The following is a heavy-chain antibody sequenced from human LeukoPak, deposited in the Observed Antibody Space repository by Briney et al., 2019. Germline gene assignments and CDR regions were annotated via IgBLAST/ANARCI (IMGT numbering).Heavy chain of an antibody. J-gene: IGHJ6*04. D-gene: IGHD3-16*01. V-gene: IGHV3-23*01. Sequence: PGGSLRLSCAASILTFNADVMGWVRQAPGKGLECISAISGSGGRTYYADSVKGRFAISRDNSRNTLYLQMNSLRLEDTAIYYGARVSERIQIGPHPLGDGWDVGAKGTRVTVPS. CDR1: ILTFNADV. CDR3: ARVSERIQIGPHPLGDGWDV. CDR2: ISGSGGRT.